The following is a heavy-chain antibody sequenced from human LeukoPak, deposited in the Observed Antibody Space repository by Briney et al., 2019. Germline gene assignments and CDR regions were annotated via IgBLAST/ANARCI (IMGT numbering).Heavy chain of an antibody. J-gene: IGHJ4*02. Sequence: PGGSLRLSCAVSGFPFSTYWMHWVRQSPGKGLVWVSRINTDGSSTSYADSVKGRFTISRDNAKNTLYLQMNSLRAEDTAVYYCARLHAGLWSPDYWGQGTLVTVSS. CDR1: GFPFSTYW. CDR3: ARLHAGLWSPDY. V-gene: IGHV3-74*01. CDR2: INTDGSST. D-gene: IGHD5-18*01.